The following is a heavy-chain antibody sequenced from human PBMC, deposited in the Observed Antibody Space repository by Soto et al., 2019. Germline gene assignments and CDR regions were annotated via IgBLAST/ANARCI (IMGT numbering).Heavy chain of an antibody. CDR2: IYYSGST. D-gene: IGHD6-13*01. V-gene: IGHV4-31*03. Sequence: SETLSLTCTVSGGSISSGSNYWGWIRQHPGKGLEWIGYIYYSGSTYYNPSLKSRVTISVDTSKNQFSQKLSSVTAADTAVYYCARGGYSSSWLPPQFDYWGQGTLVTVSS. CDR3: ARGGYSSSWLPPQFDY. CDR1: GGSISSGSNY. J-gene: IGHJ4*02.